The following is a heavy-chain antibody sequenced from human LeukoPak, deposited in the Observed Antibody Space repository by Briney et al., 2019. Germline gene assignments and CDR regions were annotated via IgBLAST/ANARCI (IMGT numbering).Heavy chain of an antibody. V-gene: IGHV1-69*13. J-gene: IGHJ4*02. Sequence: ASVKVSCKASGGTFSNYAISWVRQAPGQGLEWMGGIIPIFGTANYAQKFQGRVTITADVSTSTAYMELSSLRSKDTAVYYCARGWDSSGQMPFLYWGQGALVTVSS. CDR3: ARGWDSSGQMPFLY. CDR2: IIPIFGTA. D-gene: IGHD3-22*01. CDR1: GGTFSNYA.